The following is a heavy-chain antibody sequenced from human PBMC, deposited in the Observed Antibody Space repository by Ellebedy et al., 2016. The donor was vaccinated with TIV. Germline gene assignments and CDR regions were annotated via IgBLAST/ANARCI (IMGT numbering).Heavy chain of an antibody. V-gene: IGHV4-39*07. CDR3: AREVRGEHIHYFDS. J-gene: IGHJ5*01. Sequence: MPGGSLRLSCTVSGGSISSTSYYWGWIRQPPGKGLEWIGNMYFGGSTNYNPSLKSRVTISVDTSENQFSLKLSSLTAADTALYYCAREVRGEHIHYFDSWGHGTLVSVPS. CDR2: MYFGGST. D-gene: IGHD1-26*01. CDR1: GGSISSTSYY.